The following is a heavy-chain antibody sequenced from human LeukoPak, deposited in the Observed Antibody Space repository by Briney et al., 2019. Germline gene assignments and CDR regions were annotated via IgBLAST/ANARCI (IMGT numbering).Heavy chain of an antibody. Sequence: GRSLRLSCATSGFTFSNSDMHWVRQVTGKGLEWVSTIGAAGHTYYSGSVKGRFTISRENGKNSLYLQMDSLRAGDTAVYYCARGPTNGDYVWFDPWGQGSLVTVSS. J-gene: IGHJ5*02. V-gene: IGHV3-13*01. CDR2: IGAAGHT. CDR1: GFTFSNSD. CDR3: ARGPTNGDYVWFDP. D-gene: IGHD4-17*01.